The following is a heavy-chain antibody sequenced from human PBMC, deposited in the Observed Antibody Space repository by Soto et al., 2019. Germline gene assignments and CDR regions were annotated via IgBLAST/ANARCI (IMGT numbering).Heavy chain of an antibody. CDR2: IYTIGST. J-gene: IGHJ6*02. V-gene: IGHV3-53*01. Sequence: GGSLRLSCEASGFSVSTNYMSWVRQAPGKGLEWVSIIYTIGSTDYADSVKGRFTISRDNSKNTLYLQMNSLRAEDTAVYYCAREGRDGYGGYGIDVWGQGTTVTVSS. D-gene: IGHD4-17*01. CDR3: AREGRDGYGGYGIDV. CDR1: GFSVSTNY.